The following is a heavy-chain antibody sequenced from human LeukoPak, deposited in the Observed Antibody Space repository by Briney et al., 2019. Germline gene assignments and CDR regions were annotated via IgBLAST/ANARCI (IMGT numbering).Heavy chain of an antibody. J-gene: IGHJ4*02. Sequence: SETLSLTCGVRGGSFSGFYWNWIRQPLGKGLEWIGEINHSGSTNYNPSLKSRVTISVDTSKNQFSLKLSSVTAADTAVYYCARHPATPIAASDYWGQGTLVTVSS. CDR1: GGSFSGFY. D-gene: IGHD6-13*01. CDR3: ARHPATPIAASDY. V-gene: IGHV4-34*01. CDR2: INHSGST.